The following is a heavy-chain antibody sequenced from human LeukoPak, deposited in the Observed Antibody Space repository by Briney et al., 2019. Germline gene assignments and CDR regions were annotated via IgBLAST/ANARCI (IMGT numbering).Heavy chain of an antibody. CDR1: GFTVSSNY. D-gene: IGHD1-26*01. Sequence: GGSLRLSCAASGFTVSSNYMSWVRQAPGKGLEWVSVIYSGGSTYYADSVKGRFTISRDNSKNTLYLQMNSLRAEDTAVYYCARLRVGAKGDYWGQGTLVTVSS. CDR3: ARLRVGAKGDY. CDR2: IYSGGST. V-gene: IGHV3-66*01. J-gene: IGHJ4*02.